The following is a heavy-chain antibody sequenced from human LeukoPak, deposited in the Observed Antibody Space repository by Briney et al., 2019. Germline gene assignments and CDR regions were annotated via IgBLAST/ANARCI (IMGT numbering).Heavy chain of an antibody. CDR2: INHSGST. Sequence: SETLSLTCAVYGGSFSGYYWSWIRQPPGKGLEWIGEINHSGSTNYNPSLKSRVTISVDTSKNQFSLKLSSVTAADTAVYYCARVGAYSSSWFVLHPPHDAFDIWGQGTMVTVSS. CDR3: ARVGAYSSSWFVLHPPHDAFDI. J-gene: IGHJ3*02. CDR1: GGSFSGYY. V-gene: IGHV4-34*01. D-gene: IGHD6-13*01.